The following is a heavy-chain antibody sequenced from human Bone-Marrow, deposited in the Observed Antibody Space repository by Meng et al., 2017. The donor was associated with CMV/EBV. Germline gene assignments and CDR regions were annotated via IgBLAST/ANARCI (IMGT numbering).Heavy chain of an antibody. CDR1: GGSISSYY. J-gene: IGHJ4*02. D-gene: IGHD3-10*01. CDR2: IYTSGST. Sequence: SETLSLTCTVSGGSISSYYWSWIRQPAGKGLEWIGRIYTSGSTNYNPSLKSRVTISVDTSKNQFSLKLSSVTAADTAVYYCARLRMVRGVTAIDYWGQGTLVTVSS. V-gene: IGHV4-4*07. CDR3: ARLRMVRGVTAIDY.